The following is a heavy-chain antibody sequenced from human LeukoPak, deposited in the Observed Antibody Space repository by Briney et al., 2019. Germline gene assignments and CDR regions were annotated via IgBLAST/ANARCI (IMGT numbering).Heavy chain of an antibody. CDR1: GGSISSGSDY. V-gene: IGHV4-61*02. CDR3: ARGRVVPVRDYYSYYMDV. Sequence: SETLSLTCTVSGGSISSGSDYWSWIRQPAGKGLEWIGRIYTSGSTNYNPSLKSRVTISVDTSKNQFSLKLSSVTAADTAVYYCARGRVVPVRDYYSYYMDVWGKGTTVTVSS. D-gene: IGHD2-2*01. CDR2: IYTSGST. J-gene: IGHJ6*03.